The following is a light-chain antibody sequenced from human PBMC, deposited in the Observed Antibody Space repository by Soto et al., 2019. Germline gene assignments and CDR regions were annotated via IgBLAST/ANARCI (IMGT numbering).Light chain of an antibody. Sequence: DLQMTQSPSTLSASVGDRVTITCRASQSISSWLAWYQQKPGKAPKLLIYKASSLESGVPSNFSGSGSGTEFTLTISSLQPDDFATYYCQQYNSYPWTFGQGTKVDIK. CDR3: QQYNSYPWT. CDR2: KAS. J-gene: IGKJ1*01. CDR1: QSISSW. V-gene: IGKV1-5*03.